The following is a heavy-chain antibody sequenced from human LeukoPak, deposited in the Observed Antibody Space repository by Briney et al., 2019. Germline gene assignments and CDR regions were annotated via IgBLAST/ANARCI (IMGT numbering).Heavy chain of an antibody. Sequence: GASVKVSCKASGYTFTNYAMNWVRQAPGQGLEWMGWINAGNGNIKYSRKFQGRVTITGDTSASTAYMELSSLRSEDTAVYYCARGYCSSTSCYMDVWGQGTTVT. CDR1: GYTFTNYA. V-gene: IGHV1-3*01. J-gene: IGHJ6*02. D-gene: IGHD2-2*01. CDR3: ARGYCSSTSCYMDV. CDR2: INAGNGNI.